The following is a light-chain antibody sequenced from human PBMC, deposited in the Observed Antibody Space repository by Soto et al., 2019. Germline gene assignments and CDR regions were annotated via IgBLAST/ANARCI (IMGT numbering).Light chain of an antibody. CDR3: TSYTITSTLV. CDR1: SNDVGANNY. J-gene: IGLJ2*01. V-gene: IGLV2-14*01. CDR2: EAA. Sequence: QSALTQPASVSGSPGQSITISCTGTSNDVGANNYVSWYQRHPGKAPKILIYEAANRPSGVSHRFSGSKSGNTASLTISGLQAEDEADYSCTSYTITSTLVFGGGTKLTVL.